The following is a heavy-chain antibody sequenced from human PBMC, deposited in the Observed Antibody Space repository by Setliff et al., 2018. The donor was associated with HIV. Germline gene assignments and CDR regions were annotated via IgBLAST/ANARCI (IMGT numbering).Heavy chain of an antibody. V-gene: IGHV1-3*01. D-gene: IGHD2-2*02. CDR2: INSGTGNT. Sequence: ASVKVSCKASGFIFTNYGIHWVRQAPGHSLEWMGFINSGTGNTIYSQKFQGRVTLTRNTSISTAYMELSSLTSEDTAVYFCARSRYQLLYDMDVWGKGTTVTVSS. CDR1: GFIFTNYG. J-gene: IGHJ6*03. CDR3: ARSRYQLLYDMDV.